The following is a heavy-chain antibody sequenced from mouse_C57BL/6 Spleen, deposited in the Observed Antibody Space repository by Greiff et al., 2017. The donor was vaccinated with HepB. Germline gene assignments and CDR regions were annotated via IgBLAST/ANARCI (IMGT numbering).Heavy chain of an antibody. D-gene: IGHD1-1*01. J-gene: IGHJ4*01. Sequence: QVQLQQSGAELVKPGASVKISCKASGYAFSSYWMNWVKQRPGKGLEWIGQIYPGDGDTNYNGKFKGKATLTADKSSSTAYMQLSSLTSEDSAVYFCAREMDYYGSSSMDYWGQGTSVTVSS. V-gene: IGHV1-80*01. CDR1: GYAFSSYW. CDR3: AREMDYYGSSSMDY. CDR2: IYPGDGDT.